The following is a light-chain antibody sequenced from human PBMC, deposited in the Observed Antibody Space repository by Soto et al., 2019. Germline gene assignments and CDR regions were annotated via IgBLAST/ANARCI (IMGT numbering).Light chain of an antibody. Sequence: QSVLTQSPSASASLGASVNLTCTLSSGHRSYAIAWHQQQPEKGPRYLMKVNSDGTHIKGDGIPDRFSGSSSGAERYLTIFSLQSEDEADYYCQTWDTGIGVFGGGTKLTVL. J-gene: IGLJ3*02. V-gene: IGLV4-69*02. CDR3: QTWDTGIGV. CDR1: SGHRSYA. CDR2: VNSDGTH.